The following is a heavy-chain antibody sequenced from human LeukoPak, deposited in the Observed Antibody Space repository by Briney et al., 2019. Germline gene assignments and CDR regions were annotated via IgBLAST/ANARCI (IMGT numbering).Heavy chain of an antibody. CDR3: ARDLKQWSYYFDY. CDR2: IIPILGIA. Sequence: SVKVSCKASGGTFSSYAISWVRQAPGQGLEWMGRIIPILGIANYAQKFQGRVTITADKSTSTAYMELSSLRSEDTAVYYCARDLKQWSYYFDYWGQGTLVTVSS. D-gene: IGHD1-26*01. V-gene: IGHV1-69*04. J-gene: IGHJ4*02. CDR1: GGTFSSYA.